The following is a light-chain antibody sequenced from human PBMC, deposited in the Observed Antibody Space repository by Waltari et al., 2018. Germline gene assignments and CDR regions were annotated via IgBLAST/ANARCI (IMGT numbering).Light chain of an antibody. CDR1: QSVVNF. V-gene: IGKV3-11*01. CDR2: DAS. J-gene: IGKJ4*01. Sequence: ETVLTQSPATLSLSPGERATLSCRASQSVVNFLVWYQQKPGQAPRLLIYDASNRATGIPARFSGSASGTDFTLTITNVEPEDSAFYYCQQRSSRPLTFGGGTKLEIK. CDR3: QQRSSRPLT.